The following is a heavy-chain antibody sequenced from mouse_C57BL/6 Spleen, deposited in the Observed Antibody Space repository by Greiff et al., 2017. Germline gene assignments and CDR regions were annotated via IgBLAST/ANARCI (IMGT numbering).Heavy chain of an antibody. V-gene: IGHV1-52*01. D-gene: IGHD2-5*01. CDR2: IDPSDSDT. CDR1: GYTFTSYW. Sequence: QVQLQQPGAELVRPGSSVKLSCKASGYTFTSYWMHWVKQRPIQGLEWIGNIDPSDSDTHYNHKFKDKATLTVDKSSSTAYMQLSSLTSEDSAVYYCARDYSNHAMDYWGQGPSVTVSS. J-gene: IGHJ4*01. CDR3: ARDYSNHAMDY.